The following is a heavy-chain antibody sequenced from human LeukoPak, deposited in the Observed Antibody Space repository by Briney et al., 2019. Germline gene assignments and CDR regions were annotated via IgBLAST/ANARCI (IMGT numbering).Heavy chain of an antibody. Sequence: SETLSLTCTVSGGPISSYYWSWIRQPPGKGLEWIGYIYTSGSTNYNPSLKSRVTISVDTSKNQFSLKLSSVTAADTAVYYRARSGFCSSTSCYPNWFDPWGQGTLVTVSS. CDR1: GGPISSYY. J-gene: IGHJ5*02. V-gene: IGHV4-4*09. CDR3: ARSGFCSSTSCYPNWFDP. D-gene: IGHD2-2*03. CDR2: IYTSGST.